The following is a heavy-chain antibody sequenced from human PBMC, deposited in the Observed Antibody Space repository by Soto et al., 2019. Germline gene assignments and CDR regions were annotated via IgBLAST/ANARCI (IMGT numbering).Heavy chain of an antibody. CDR2: IYYSGST. CDR1: GGSISSYY. Sequence: SETLSLTCTVSGGSISSYYWSWIRQPPGKGLEWIGYIYYSGSTNYNPSLKSRVTISVDTSKNQFSLKLSSVTAADTAVYYCASSLIAARPYEGLRDWGQGTLVTVSS. V-gene: IGHV4-59*01. J-gene: IGHJ4*02. D-gene: IGHD6-6*01. CDR3: ASSLIAARPYEGLRD.